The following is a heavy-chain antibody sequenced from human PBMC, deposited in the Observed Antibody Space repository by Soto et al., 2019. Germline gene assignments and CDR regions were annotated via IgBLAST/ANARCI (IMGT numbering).Heavy chain of an antibody. J-gene: IGHJ4*02. CDR3: AKDRGYCSSTSCYRPDY. D-gene: IGHD2-2*01. CDR2: ISYDGSNK. CDR1: GFTFSSYG. Sequence: QVQLVESGGGVVQPGRSLRLSCAASGFTFSSYGMHWVRQAPGKGLEWVAVISYDGSNKYYADSVKGRFTISRDNSKNTLYLQMNSLRAEDTAVYYCAKDRGYCSSTSCYRPDYWGQGTLVTVSS. V-gene: IGHV3-30*18.